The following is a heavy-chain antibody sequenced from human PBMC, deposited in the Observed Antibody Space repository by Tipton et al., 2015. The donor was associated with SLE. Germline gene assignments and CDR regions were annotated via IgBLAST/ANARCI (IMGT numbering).Heavy chain of an antibody. Sequence: TLSLTCTVSGDSMSRNNWWSWVRQPPGKGLEWIGDVSPDWGTNYNPSLESRVTISVDTSKNQFSLKLSSVTAADTAVYYCAGVSRDAFEILGQGTMVTFSS. CDR3: AGVSRDAFEI. D-gene: IGHD5/OR15-5a*01. CDR2: VSPDWGT. V-gene: IGHV4-4*02. J-gene: IGHJ3*02. CDR1: GDSMSRNNW.